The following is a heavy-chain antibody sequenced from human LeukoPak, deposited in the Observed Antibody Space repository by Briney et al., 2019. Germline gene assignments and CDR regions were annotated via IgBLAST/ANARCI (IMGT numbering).Heavy chain of an antibody. CDR3: ARETGGSWNFDY. Sequence: GSLRLSCAASGFTFTNYWMTWVRQAPGKGLEWVANIKEDGSEKYYVDSVKGRFSISRDNAKNSLYLQMNSPRAEDTAVYYCARETGGSWNFDYWGQGTLVTVSS. V-gene: IGHV3-7*03. CDR2: IKEDGSEK. J-gene: IGHJ4*02. D-gene: IGHD2-15*01. CDR1: GFTFTNYW.